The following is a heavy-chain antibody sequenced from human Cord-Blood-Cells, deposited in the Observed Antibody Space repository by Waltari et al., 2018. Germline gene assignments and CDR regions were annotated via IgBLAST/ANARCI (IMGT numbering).Heavy chain of an antibody. CDR2: IYTSGST. J-gene: IGHJ5*02. V-gene: IGHV4-4*07. D-gene: IGHD3-10*01. CDR1: GGSISRYH. CDR3: ARGITMVRGVTGWFDP. Sequence: QVQLQESGPGLVKPSETLSLTCTVPGGSISRYHWSWIRAPAGKGLEWIGRIYTSGSTNYNPSLKSRVTMSVDTSKNQFSLKLSSVTAADTAVYYCARGITMVRGVTGWFDPWGQGTLVTVSS.